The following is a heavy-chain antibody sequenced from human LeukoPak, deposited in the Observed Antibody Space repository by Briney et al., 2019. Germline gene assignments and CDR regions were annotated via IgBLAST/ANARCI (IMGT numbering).Heavy chain of an antibody. CDR2: ISGNSVTR. J-gene: IGHJ6*02. Sequence: GGSLRLSCAASGFISSTYSMNWVRQAPGKGLEWVSQISGNSVTRYYADSVKGRFTISRDNVKNSPYLQMNSLRDEDTAVYYCARYFGDPQGMDVWGQGTTVTVSS. CDR3: ARYFGDPQGMDV. D-gene: IGHD3-10*01. V-gene: IGHV3-48*02. CDR1: GFISSTYS.